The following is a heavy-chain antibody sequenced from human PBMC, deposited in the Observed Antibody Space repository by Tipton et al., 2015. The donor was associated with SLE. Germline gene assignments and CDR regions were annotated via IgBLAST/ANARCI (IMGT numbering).Heavy chain of an antibody. CDR3: ARTADCSSTSCYTGGGYFQH. D-gene: IGHD2-2*02. Sequence: SLRLSCAASGFTFSSYAMHWVRQAPGKGLEWVALISYDGSNEYYADSVKGRFTISRDNSKNTLYLQMNSRRAEDTAVYYCARTADCSSTSCYTGGGYFQHWGQGTLVTVSS. J-gene: IGHJ1*01. CDR2: ISYDGSNE. CDR1: GFTFSSYA. V-gene: IGHV3-30*04.